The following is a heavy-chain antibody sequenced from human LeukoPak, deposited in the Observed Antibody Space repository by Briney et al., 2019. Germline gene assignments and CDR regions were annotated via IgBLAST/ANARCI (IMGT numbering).Heavy chain of an antibody. CDR3: ARVTGDWNDVEYFDY. D-gene: IGHD1-1*01. J-gene: IGHJ4*02. CDR1: GFTFSGYW. V-gene: IGHV3-74*01. CDR2: INSDGSST. Sequence: QAGGSLRLSCAASGFTFSGYWMHWVRQAPGKGLVWVSRINSDGSSTSYADSVKGRFTISRDNAKNTLYLQMNSLRAEDTAVYYCARVTGDWNDVEYFDYWGQGTLVTVSS.